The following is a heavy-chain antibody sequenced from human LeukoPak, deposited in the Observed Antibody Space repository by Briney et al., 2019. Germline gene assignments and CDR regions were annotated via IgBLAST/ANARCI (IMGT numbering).Heavy chain of an antibody. CDR1: GFSFSGHW. D-gene: IGHD6-6*01. CDR3: ARGPNSNWSGLDF. Sequence: GGSLRLSCIAAGFSFSGHWMHWARQLPGKGLVWVSRISPTGSTTSYADSVKGRFTVSRDNAKNTLYLQVNNLRAEDTAVYYCARGPNSNWSGLDFWGQGTLLTVSS. CDR2: ISPTGSTT. V-gene: IGHV3-74*01. J-gene: IGHJ4*02.